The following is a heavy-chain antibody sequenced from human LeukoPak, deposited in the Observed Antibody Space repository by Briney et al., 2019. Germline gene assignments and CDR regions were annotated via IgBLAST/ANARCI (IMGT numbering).Heavy chain of an antibody. CDR3: TRRYNYDSSGYYYVRDAFDI. D-gene: IGHD3-22*01. V-gene: IGHV3-49*04. CDR2: IRSKAYGGTT. CDR1: GFTFGDYV. Sequence: GGSLRLSCTASGFTFGDYVMSWVRQAPGKGLEWVGFIRSKAYGGTTKNAASVKGRFTISRDDSRSIAYLPMNSLKTEDTAVYYCTRRYNYDSSGYYYVRDAFDIWGQGTMVTVSS. J-gene: IGHJ3*02.